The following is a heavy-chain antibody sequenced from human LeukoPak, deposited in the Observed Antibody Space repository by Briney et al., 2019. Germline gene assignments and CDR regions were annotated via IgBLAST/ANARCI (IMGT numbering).Heavy chain of an antibody. CDR3: AKDRAYGDYGVYYFDY. CDR1: GFTFSSYA. J-gene: IGHJ4*02. CDR2: ISGSGGST. V-gene: IGHV3-23*01. D-gene: IGHD4-17*01. Sequence: GASLRLSCAASGFTFSSYAMSWVRQAPGKGLEWVPAISGSGGSTYYADSVKGRFTISRDNSKNTLYLQMNSLRAEDTAVYYCAKDRAYGDYGVYYFDYWGQGTLVTVSS.